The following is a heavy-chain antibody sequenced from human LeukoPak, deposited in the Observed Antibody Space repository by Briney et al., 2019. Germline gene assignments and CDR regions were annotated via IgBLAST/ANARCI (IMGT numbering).Heavy chain of an antibody. Sequence: SETLSLTCTVSGGSISSSSYYWGWIRQPPGKGLEWIVNIYHTGSAHYNPSLKSRVTISVDTSKHQFSLKLSSVTAADTAVYYCARYCTSTTCILRGFDYWGQGTLVTVSS. J-gene: IGHJ4*02. V-gene: IGHV4-39*07. D-gene: IGHD2-2*01. CDR2: IYHTGSA. CDR1: GGSISSSSYY. CDR3: ARYCTSTTCILRGFDY.